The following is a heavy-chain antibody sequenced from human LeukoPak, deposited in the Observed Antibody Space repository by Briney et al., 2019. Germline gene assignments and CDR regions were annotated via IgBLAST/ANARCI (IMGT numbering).Heavy chain of an antibody. J-gene: IGHJ4*02. CDR2: IKQDGSET. D-gene: IGHD5-18*01. CDR3: ARGLTRYSLGYYFDF. V-gene: IGHV3-7*01. Sequence: PGGSLRLSCAASGFIFSSYWMGWVRQAPGKGLEWVANIKQDGSETYYVDSLKGRFTISRDNAKNSLYLQMNSLRAEDTAVYYCARGLTRYSLGYYFDFWGQGSLVTVSS. CDR1: GFIFSSYW.